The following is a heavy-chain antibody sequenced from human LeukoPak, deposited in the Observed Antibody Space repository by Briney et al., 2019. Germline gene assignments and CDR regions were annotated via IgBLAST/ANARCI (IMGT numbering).Heavy chain of an antibody. V-gene: IGHV3-30*18. CDR3: AKDLSGDYGTNF. Sequence: PGGSLRLSCAASGFTFSSYAMSWVRQAPGKGLEWVAVISYDGSNTYYADSVRGRFTISRDNSKNTLYLQMNSLRAEDTAMYYCAKDLSGDYGTNFWGQGTLVTVSS. D-gene: IGHD4-17*01. CDR2: ISYDGSNT. J-gene: IGHJ4*02. CDR1: GFTFSSYA.